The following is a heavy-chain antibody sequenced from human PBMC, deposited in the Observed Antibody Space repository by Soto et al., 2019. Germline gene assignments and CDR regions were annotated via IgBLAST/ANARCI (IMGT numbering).Heavy chain of an antibody. J-gene: IGHJ5*02. Sequence: SDTLSLTCTVSGGSISIGDYSWSWVRHSPGKGLEWIGHIYNSGITYYDPSLKSRVVISIDTSRNQFSLRLNSLTAADRAVYFCARGVTVFGLVSRFWFDPWGQGTVVTVSS. CDR2: IYNSGIT. D-gene: IGHD3-3*01. V-gene: IGHV4-30-4*02. CDR1: GGSISIGDYS. CDR3: ARGVTVFGLVSRFWFDP.